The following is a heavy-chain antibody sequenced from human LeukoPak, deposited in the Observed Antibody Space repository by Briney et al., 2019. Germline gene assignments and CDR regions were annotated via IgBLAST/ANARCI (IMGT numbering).Heavy chain of an antibody. J-gene: IGHJ4*02. CDR1: GFPISTYA. Sequence: GGSLRLSCTASGFPISTYAMHWVRRATGKGLEYVSAISANGDITYYANSVKGRFTISRDNSKNTLYLQMGSLRVEDMAVYYCARGPGGHYDYPFDLWGQGTLVTVSS. CDR2: ISANGDIT. CDR3: ARGPGGHYDYPFDL. D-gene: IGHD3-16*01. V-gene: IGHV3-64*01.